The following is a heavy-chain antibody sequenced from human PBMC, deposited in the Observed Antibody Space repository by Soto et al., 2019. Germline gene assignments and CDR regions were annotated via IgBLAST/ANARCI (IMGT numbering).Heavy chain of an antibody. CDR1: GGSFNNYY. V-gene: IGHV4-34*02. D-gene: IGHD3-10*01. Sequence: QVRLQQWGAGLVRPSETLSLTCAVYGGSFNNYYWSWIRQPPGKGLEWIGEVCPGGRTNYSPTLKREVRIVVEGSKNQFSLRLTSVTVADTAVYYCARGDYGQYDAYNWFDPWGQGNLVIVAS. CDR2: VCPGGRT. J-gene: IGHJ5*02. CDR3: ARGDYGQYDAYNWFDP.